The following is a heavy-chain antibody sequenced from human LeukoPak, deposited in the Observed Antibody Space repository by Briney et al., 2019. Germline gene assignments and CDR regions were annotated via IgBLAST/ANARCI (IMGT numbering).Heavy chain of an antibody. V-gene: IGHV4-4*09. CDR2: IYTSGST. J-gene: IGHJ4*02. D-gene: IGHD1-26*01. CDR1: GGSISSYY. CDR3: ARYVGARGYFDC. Sequence: PSQTLSPTCSVSGGSISSYYWSWIRQPPGKGLEWIGYIYTSGSTNYNPSLKSRVTISVDTSQNQFSLKLSSVTAADTSVYYCARYVGARGYFDCWGQGTLVTVS.